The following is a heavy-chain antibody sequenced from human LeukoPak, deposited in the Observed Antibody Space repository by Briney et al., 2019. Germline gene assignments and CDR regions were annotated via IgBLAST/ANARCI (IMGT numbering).Heavy chain of an antibody. CDR1: GFTFSSYS. D-gene: IGHD3-10*01. Sequence: GGSLRLSCAASGFTFSSYSMNWVRQAPGKGLEWVSSISSSSSYIYYADSVKGRFTISRDNAKNSLSLQMNSLRAEDTAFYYCARVSWYGSGSSINFDYWGQGTLVTVSS. CDR2: ISSSSSYI. V-gene: IGHV3-21*04. CDR3: ARVSWYGSGSSINFDY. J-gene: IGHJ4*02.